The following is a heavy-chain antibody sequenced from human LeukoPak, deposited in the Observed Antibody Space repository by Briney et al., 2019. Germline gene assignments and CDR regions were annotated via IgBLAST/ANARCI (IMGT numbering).Heavy chain of an antibody. V-gene: IGHV2-70*04. J-gene: IGHJ5*02. CDR3: ARLQGATIGAKWFDP. CDR1: GSSLTTTGMR. Sequence: SGPTLVNPTQTLTLTCTFSGSSLTTTGMRVSWIRQPPGKALEWLARIDWDDDKFYSTSLKTRLTISKDTSKNQVVLTMTNMDPVDTATYYCARLQGATIGAKWFDPWGQGTLVTVSS. CDR2: IDWDDDK. D-gene: IGHD4/OR15-4a*01.